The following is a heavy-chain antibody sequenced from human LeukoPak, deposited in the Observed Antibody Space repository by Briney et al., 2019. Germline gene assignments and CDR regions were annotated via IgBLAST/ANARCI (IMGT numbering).Heavy chain of an antibody. CDR3: ARDLSSSWYYFDY. CDR2: INPNSGGT. Sequence: ASVKVSCKASGYTFTGYYMHWVRQAPGQGLEWMGWINPNSGGTNYAQKFQGRVTMSRDTSISTAYMELSRLRSDDTAVYYCARDLSSSWYYFDYWGQGTLVTVSS. V-gene: IGHV1-2*02. D-gene: IGHD6-13*01. CDR1: GYTFTGYY. J-gene: IGHJ4*02.